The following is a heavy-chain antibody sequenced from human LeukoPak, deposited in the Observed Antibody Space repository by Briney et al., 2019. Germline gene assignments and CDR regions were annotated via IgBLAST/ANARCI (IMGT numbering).Heavy chain of an antibody. J-gene: IGHJ4*02. D-gene: IGHD3/OR15-3a*01. V-gene: IGHV3-48*01. Sequence: GGSLRLSCAASGFTFSGNAMNWVRQAPGKGLEWVSYISSTSATIYYADSVKGRFTISRDNAKNSLYLQMNSLRAGDTAVYYCARDSDWIFDYWGLGTLVTVSS. CDR3: ARDSDWIFDY. CDR1: GFTFSGNA. CDR2: ISSTSATI.